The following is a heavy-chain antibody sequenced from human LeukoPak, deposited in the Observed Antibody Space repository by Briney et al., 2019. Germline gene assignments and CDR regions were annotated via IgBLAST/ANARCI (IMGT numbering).Heavy chain of an antibody. CDR3: ARESDVPAAYYMDV. J-gene: IGHJ6*03. V-gene: IGHV3-21*01. Sequence: GGSLRLSCAASGFTFSSYSMNWVRQAPGKGLEWVSSISSSSSYIYYADSVKGRFTISRDNAKNSLYLQMNSLRAEDTAVYYCARESDVPAAYYMDVWGKGTTVTVSS. CDR1: GFTFSSYS. CDR2: ISSSSSYI. D-gene: IGHD2-2*01.